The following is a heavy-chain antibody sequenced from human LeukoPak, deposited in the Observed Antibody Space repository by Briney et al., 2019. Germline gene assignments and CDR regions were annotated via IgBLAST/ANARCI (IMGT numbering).Heavy chain of an antibody. D-gene: IGHD3-22*01. CDR1: GFTFDDYA. CDR3: AKGYYYDSSGYLDY. Sequence: GGSLRLSCAASGFTFDDYAMHLVRQAPGKGLEGVSGISWNSGSIGYADSVKGRFTISRDNAKNSLYLQMNSLRAEDMALYYCAKGYYYDSSGYLDYWGQGTLVTVSS. V-gene: IGHV3-9*03. CDR2: ISWNSGSI. J-gene: IGHJ4*02.